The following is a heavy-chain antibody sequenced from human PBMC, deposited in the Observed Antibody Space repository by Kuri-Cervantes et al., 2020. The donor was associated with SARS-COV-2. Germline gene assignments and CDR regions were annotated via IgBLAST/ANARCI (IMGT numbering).Heavy chain of an antibody. CDR2: IDPSGGST. V-gene: IGHV1-46*01. D-gene: IGHD3-16*01. Sequence: ASVKVSCKASGYTFTNYFMHWVRQAPGQGLEWMGIIDPSGGSTNYAQNFQGRVTMTRDTSTSTVYMELSSLRSEDTAVYYCARGGRASRFMFEYWGQGTRVTVSS. J-gene: IGHJ4*02. CDR1: GYTFTNYF. CDR3: ARGGRASRFMFEY.